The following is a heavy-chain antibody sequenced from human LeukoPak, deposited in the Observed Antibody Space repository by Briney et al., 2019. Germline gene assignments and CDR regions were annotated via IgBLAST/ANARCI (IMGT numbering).Heavy chain of an antibody. J-gene: IGHJ3*02. CDR2: INPNSGGT. CDR3: ARDRWGNWNYFSDAFDI. V-gene: IGHV1-2*06. CDR1: GYTFTGYY. Sequence: ASXXVSCKASGYTFTGYYMHWVRQAPGRGVEGMGRINPNSGGTNYAQKFQGRVTITRDTSISTAYMELSRLRSDDTAVYYCARDRWGNWNYFSDAFDIWGQGTMVTVSS. D-gene: IGHD1-7*01.